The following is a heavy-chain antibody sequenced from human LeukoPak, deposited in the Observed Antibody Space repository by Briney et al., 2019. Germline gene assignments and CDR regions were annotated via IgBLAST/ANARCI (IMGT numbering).Heavy chain of an antibody. CDR1: GYSFTSCW. Sequence: GESLKISCKASGYSFTSCWIGWARPMPGKGLEWMGVNYPDDSDTRYSPSFQGQVTISADKSISTAYLQWSSLKASDTAMYYCARLEMATRTVDYWGQGTLVTVSS. V-gene: IGHV5-51*01. D-gene: IGHD5-24*01. CDR3: ARLEMATRTVDY. J-gene: IGHJ4*02. CDR2: NYPDDSDT.